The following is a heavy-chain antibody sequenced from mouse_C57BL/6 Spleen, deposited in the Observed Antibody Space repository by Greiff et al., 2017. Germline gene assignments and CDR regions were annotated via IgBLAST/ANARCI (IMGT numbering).Heavy chain of an antibody. CDR3: ASNTVIPSYYFDY. D-gene: IGHD5-1-1*01. CDR2: IYPGDGGT. J-gene: IGHJ2*01. Sequence: VQLQQSGPELVKPGASVKISCKASGYAFSSSWMNWVKQRPGKGLEWIGRIYPGDGGTNYNGKFKGKATLTGDKSSSTAYMQLSSLTSEDSAVYFCASNTVIPSYYFDYWGQGTTLTVSS. V-gene: IGHV1-82*01. CDR1: GYAFSSSW.